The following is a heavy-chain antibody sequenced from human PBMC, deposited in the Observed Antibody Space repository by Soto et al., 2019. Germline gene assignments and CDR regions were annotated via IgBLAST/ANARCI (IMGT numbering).Heavy chain of an antibody. D-gene: IGHD2-8*02. CDR3: ARDSLGYCSVSGCLPYGMDV. V-gene: IGHV1-2*02. J-gene: IGHJ6*02. CDR1: GYTLTTYY. Sequence: ASVKVSCKASGYTLTTYYIQWVRQAPGQGPEWLGWINPKSTGTSYAQKFEGRVTMTWDTSTGTAYMDLRSLRSDDTAVYYCARDSLGYCSVSGCLPYGMDVWGQGTTVTV. CDR2: INPKSTGT.